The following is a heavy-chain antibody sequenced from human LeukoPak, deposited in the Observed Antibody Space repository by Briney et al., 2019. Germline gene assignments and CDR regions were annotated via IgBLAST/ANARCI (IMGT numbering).Heavy chain of an antibody. J-gene: IGHJ4*02. CDR2: ISYDGSNK. Sequence: GGSLRLSCAASGFTFSSYAMHWVRQAPGKGLEWVAVISYDGSNKYYADSVKGRFTISRDNSKNTLYLQMNSLRAEDTAVYYCARDPGPTYYDSWSGYIDYWGQGTLVTVSS. D-gene: IGHD3-3*01. CDR1: GFTFSSYA. CDR3: ARDPGPTYYDSWSGYIDY. V-gene: IGHV3-30-3*01.